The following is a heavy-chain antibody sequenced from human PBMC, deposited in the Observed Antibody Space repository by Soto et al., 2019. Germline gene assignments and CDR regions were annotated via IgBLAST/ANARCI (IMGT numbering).Heavy chain of an antibody. D-gene: IGHD3-9*01. V-gene: IGHV4-34*01. Sequence: SETLSLTCAVYGGSFSGYYWSWIRQPPGKGLEWIGEINHSGSTNYNPSLKSRVTISVDTSKNQFSLKLSSVTAADTAVYYCATLGDILTGPTYYFDYWGQGTLVTVSS. J-gene: IGHJ4*02. CDR1: GGSFSGYY. CDR3: ATLGDILTGPTYYFDY. CDR2: INHSGST.